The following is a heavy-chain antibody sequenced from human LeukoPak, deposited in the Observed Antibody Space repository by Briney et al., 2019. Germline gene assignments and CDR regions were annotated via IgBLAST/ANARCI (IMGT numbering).Heavy chain of an antibody. CDR3: AKHGSGWRIDY. CDR2: ISGSGAGT. Sequence: GGSLRLSCAASGFTFSSYAMSWVGQAPGKGLEWVSGISGSGAGTYYADSVQGRFTISRDSSKNTLYLQMNSLRAEDTALYYCAKHGSGWRIDYWGRGTLDPVSS. J-gene: IGHJ4*02. V-gene: IGHV3-23*01. D-gene: IGHD6-19*01. CDR1: GFTFSSYA.